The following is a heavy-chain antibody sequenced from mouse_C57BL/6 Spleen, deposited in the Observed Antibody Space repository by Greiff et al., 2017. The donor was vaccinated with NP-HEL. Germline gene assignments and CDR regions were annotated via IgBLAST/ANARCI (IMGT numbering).Heavy chain of an antibody. CDR1: GYTFTSYW. CDR2: IHPNSGST. Sequence: VQLQQPGAELVKPGASVKLSCKASGYTFTSYWMHWVKQRPGQGLEWIGMIHPNSGSTNYNEKFKSKATLTVDKSSSTAYMQLSSLTSEDSAVYYCARSGGYDGYYVDYWGQGTTLTVSS. D-gene: IGHD2-3*01. V-gene: IGHV1-64*01. CDR3: ARSGGYDGYYVDY. J-gene: IGHJ2*01.